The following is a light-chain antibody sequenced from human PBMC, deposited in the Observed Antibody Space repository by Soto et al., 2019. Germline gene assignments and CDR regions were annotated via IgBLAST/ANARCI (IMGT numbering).Light chain of an antibody. J-gene: IGLJ1*01. CDR1: SCDVGGYNY. V-gene: IGLV2-8*01. CDR3: STYECTSNYV. Sequence: QSALTQLPSASGSPGHTVCISCTGTSCDVGGYNYVSWYHQPPGKAPKLSTYGVDKRPSGVPARFSGTTSGNTASLTVSALQHDDAPDYSSSTYECTSNYVFGTGTTVTV. CDR2: GVD.